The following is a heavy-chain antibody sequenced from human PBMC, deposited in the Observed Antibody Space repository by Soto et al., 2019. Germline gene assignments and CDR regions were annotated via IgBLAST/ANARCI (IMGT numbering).Heavy chain of an antibody. Sequence: ASVKVSCKASGYTFTSYDINWVRQATGQGLEWMGWMNPNSGNTGYAQKFQGRVTMTRNTSISTAYMELSSLRSEDTAVYYCARGSKEDCTNGVCYNYYFYYYMGVWGKGTLLTASS. CDR3: ARGSKEDCTNGVCYNYYFYYYMGV. CDR1: GYTFTSYD. J-gene: IGHJ6*03. CDR2: MNPNSGNT. V-gene: IGHV1-8*01. D-gene: IGHD2-8*01.